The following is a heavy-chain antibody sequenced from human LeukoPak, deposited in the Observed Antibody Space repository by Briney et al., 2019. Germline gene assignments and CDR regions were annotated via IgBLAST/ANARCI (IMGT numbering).Heavy chain of an antibody. D-gene: IGHD3-10*01. Sequence: GASVKVSCKASGYTFTAYYIHWVRQAPGQGLEWMGGLNPDTGSTNYAQKFQARVIMTRDTSINTAYMELRRLRYDDTAMYFCARESFSGSGGLNWFAPWGQGTLVTVSA. CDR3: ARESFSGSGGLNWFAP. CDR1: GYTFTAYY. J-gene: IGHJ5*02. CDR2: LNPDTGST. V-gene: IGHV1-2*02.